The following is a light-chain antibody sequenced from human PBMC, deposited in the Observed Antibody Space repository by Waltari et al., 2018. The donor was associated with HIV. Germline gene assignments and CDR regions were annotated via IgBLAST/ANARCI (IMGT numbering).Light chain of an antibody. CDR1: QSIGTY. V-gene: IGKV1-39*01. CDR2: GAS. J-gene: IGKJ1*01. Sequence: DIQMTQSPPSLSASVGDRVTITCRASQSIGTYLNWYHQKPGKAPKLLIYGASSLQTGVPSRLSGSGSGTHFSLTISSLQPADSGTYYCHQSHSVPQTFGQGTKVEI. CDR3: HQSHSVPQT.